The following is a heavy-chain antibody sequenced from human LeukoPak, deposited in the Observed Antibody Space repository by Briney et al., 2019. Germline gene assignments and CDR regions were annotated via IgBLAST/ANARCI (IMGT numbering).Heavy chain of an antibody. J-gene: IGHJ4*02. Sequence: GGSLRLSCAASGFTFSSYAMSWVRQAPGKGLEWVSAISGSGGSTYYADSVKGRFTISRDNSKNTLYLQMNSLRAEDTALYYCAKDATSGDYGSGSYDYWGQGTLVTVSS. CDR1: GFTFSSYA. CDR3: AKDATSGDYGSGSYDY. V-gene: IGHV3-23*01. D-gene: IGHD3-10*01. CDR2: ISGSGGST.